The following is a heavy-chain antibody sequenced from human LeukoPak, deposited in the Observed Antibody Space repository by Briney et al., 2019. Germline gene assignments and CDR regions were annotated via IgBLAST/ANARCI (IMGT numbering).Heavy chain of an antibody. J-gene: IGHJ4*02. Sequence: SETLSLTCTVSGASISSDYWNWIRQPPGKGLEWIGHVYHSGSTNYNPSPKSRVTISVDTSKNQFSLKLSSVTAADTAVYYCARAGNYYYSSGYYPHFDYWGQGTLVTVSS. D-gene: IGHD3-22*01. CDR2: VYHSGST. CDR3: ARAGNYYYSSGYYPHFDY. CDR1: GASISSDY. V-gene: IGHV4-59*01.